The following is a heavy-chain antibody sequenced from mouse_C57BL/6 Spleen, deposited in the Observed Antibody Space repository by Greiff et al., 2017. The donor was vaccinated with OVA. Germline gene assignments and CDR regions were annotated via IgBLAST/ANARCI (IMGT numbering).Heavy chain of an antibody. D-gene: IGHD3-3*01. V-gene: IGHV1-55*01. CDR1: GYTFTSYW. CDR3: AREGNLAGTEFAY. J-gene: IGHJ3*01. Sequence: QVQLQQPGAELVKPGASVKMSCKASGYTFTSYWITWVKQRPGQGLEWIGDIYPGSGSTNYNEKFKSKATLTVDTSSSTAYMQLSSLTSEDSAVYYCAREGNLAGTEFAYWGQGTLVTVSA. CDR2: IYPGSGST.